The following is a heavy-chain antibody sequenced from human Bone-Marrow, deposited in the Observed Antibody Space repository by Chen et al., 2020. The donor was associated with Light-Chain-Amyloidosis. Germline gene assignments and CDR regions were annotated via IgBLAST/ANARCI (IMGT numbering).Heavy chain of an antibody. Sequence: QVHLQESGPGLVKPSETLSLTCIVSGYSMNDAYYWGWVRQTPEKGLEWIGSIYRNGNAHYTPSLKSRVTISIDTSTDHFSLQLNSVTAADTAVYYCARDHVDSDSSGYYYHGAFDIWGQGTVVTVSS. CDR1: GYSMNDAYY. CDR3: ARDHVDSDSSGYYYHGAFDI. D-gene: IGHD3-22*01. V-gene: IGHV4-38-2*02. CDR2: IYRNGNA. J-gene: IGHJ3*02.